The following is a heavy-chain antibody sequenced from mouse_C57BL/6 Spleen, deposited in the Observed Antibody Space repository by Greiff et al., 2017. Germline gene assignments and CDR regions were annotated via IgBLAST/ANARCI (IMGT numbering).Heavy chain of an antibody. CDR2: IYPGSGST. D-gene: IGHD2-2*01. Sequence: VQLQQPGAELVKPGASVKMSCKASGYTFTSYWITWVKQRPGQGLEWIGDIYPGSGSTNYNEKFKSKATLTVDTSSSTAYMQLSSLTSKNSAVYYCARDGRGYDEVLGTYWGQGTLVTVSA. CDR1: GYTFTSYW. J-gene: IGHJ3*01. V-gene: IGHV1-55*01. CDR3: ARDGRGYDEVLGTY.